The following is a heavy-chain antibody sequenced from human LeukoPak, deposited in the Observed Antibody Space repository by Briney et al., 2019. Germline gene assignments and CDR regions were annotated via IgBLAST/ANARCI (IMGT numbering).Heavy chain of an antibody. CDR2: IKQDGSVK. V-gene: IGHV3-7*01. J-gene: IGHJ5*01. Sequence: GGSLRLSCAASGFTFNNYWMSWVRQAPGKGLEWVANIKQDGSVKNYVDYMEGRFTISRDNAKNSLYLQMNGLRAEDTAVYYCVRASRSSSTDSWGQGTLVTVSS. D-gene: IGHD6-6*01. CDR1: GFTFNNYW. CDR3: VRASRSSSTDS.